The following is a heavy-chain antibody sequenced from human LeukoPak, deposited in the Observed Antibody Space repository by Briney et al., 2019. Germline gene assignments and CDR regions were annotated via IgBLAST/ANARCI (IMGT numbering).Heavy chain of an antibody. CDR3: ARGPEWEPYYFDY. J-gene: IGHJ4*02. V-gene: IGHV3-30-3*01. Sequence: GGSLRLSCAASGSTFSSYAMHWVRQAPGEGLEWVAVISYDGSNKNYADSVKGRFTISRDNSKNTLYLQMNSLRAEDTAVYYCARGPEWEPYYFDYWGQGTLVTVSS. CDR1: GSTFSSYA. D-gene: IGHD1-26*01. CDR2: ISYDGSNK.